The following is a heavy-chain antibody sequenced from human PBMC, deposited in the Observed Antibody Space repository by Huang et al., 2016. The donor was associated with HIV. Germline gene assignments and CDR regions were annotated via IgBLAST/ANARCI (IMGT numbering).Heavy chain of an antibody. V-gene: IGHV3-74*01. CDR1: GFSISSYW. D-gene: IGHD3-22*01. CDR3: ARDPRIQSWLNFFDY. CDR2: INSDGSST. J-gene: IGHJ4*02. Sequence: EVQLVESGGGLVQPGGSLRLSCAASGFSISSYWMHWVRQAPGKGLGWVYRINSDGSSTSYADSVKGRFTISRDNAKNTLYLQMNSLRAEDTAVYYCARDPRIQSWLNFFDYWGQGTLVSVSS.